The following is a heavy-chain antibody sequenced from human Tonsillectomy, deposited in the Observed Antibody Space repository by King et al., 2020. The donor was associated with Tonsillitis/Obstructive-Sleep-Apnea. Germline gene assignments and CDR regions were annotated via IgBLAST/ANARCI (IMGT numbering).Heavy chain of an antibody. CDR2: INHSGST. V-gene: IGHV4-34*01. Sequence: VQLQQWGAGLLKPSETLSLTCAVYGGSFSGYYWSWIRQPPGKGVEWIGEINHSGSTNYNPSLKSRVTISVDTSKNQFSLKLCSVTAADTAMDYCLCRYYYYGMDVWGQGTTVTVSS. CDR1: GGSFSGYY. CDR3: LCRYYYYGMDV. J-gene: IGHJ6*02.